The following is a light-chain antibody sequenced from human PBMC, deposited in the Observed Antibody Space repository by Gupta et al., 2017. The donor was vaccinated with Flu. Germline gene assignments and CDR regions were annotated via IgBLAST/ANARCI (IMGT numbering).Light chain of an antibody. J-gene: IGLJ2*01. CDR2: HDS. V-gene: IGLV3-1*01. CDR3: QAWDSRIVV. Sequence: TCSGDKWGDKFVCWYQQNAGRSLVLFIYHDSKRALGIPVRFSGSNSGNTATLTVGGTQARDEDDYYCQAWDSRIVVFGGGTKVTVL. CDR1: KWGDKF.